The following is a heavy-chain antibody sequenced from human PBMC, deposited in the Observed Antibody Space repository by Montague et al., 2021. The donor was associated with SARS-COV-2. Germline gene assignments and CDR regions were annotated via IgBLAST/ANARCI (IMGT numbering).Heavy chain of an antibody. Sequence: SLRLSCAASGFTFSSYEMNWARQAPGKGLEWVSYISSSGSTIYHADSVKGRFTISRDNAKNSLYLQMNSLRAEDTAVYYCARNYYDSSGYYYPFYYYGMDVWGQGTTVTVSS. V-gene: IGHV3-48*03. D-gene: IGHD3-22*01. CDR2: ISSSGSTI. CDR3: ARNYYDSSGYYYPFYYYGMDV. J-gene: IGHJ6*02. CDR1: GFTFSSYE.